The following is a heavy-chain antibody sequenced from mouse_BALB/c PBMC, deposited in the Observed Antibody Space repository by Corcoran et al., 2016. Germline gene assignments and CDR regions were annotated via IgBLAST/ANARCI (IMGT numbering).Heavy chain of an antibody. CDR3: ARIRGYDGNYVPLVY. D-gene: IGHD2-3*01. CDR1: GFSLSTSGMG. V-gene: IGHV8-8*01. Sequence: QVTLKESGPGILQPSQTLSLTCSFSGFSLSTSGMGVGWIRQPSGKGLEWLAHIWWNDDKHYNPALKSRLTISKDTSSNRVFLRIASVDTADTATYYWARIRGYDGNYVPLVYWGQGTLVTVSA. J-gene: IGHJ3*01. CDR2: IWWNDDK.